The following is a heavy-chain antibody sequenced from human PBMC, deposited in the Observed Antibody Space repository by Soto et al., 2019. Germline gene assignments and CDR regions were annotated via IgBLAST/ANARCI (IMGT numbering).Heavy chain of an antibody. J-gene: IGHJ4*02. CDR2: ISAFTDRT. V-gene: IGHV1-18*01. D-gene: IGHD6-13*01. CDR3: AKDRHRLTQQIFDVY. CDR1: GYTFTEHG. Sequence: QIQLVQSGAEVKKPGASVRVSCKASGYTFTEHGISWVRQAPGQGLEYMGWISAFTDRTDFAQKFQGRVTLTTDKYTNTAYMELRSLTSDDTAVYYCAKDRHRLTQQIFDVYWGQGTLVTVSS.